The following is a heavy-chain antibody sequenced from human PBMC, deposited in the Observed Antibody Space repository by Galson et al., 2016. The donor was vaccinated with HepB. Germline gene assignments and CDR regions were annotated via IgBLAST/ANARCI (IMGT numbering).Heavy chain of an antibody. CDR2: IYSGGAT. Sequence: LRLPCAASGFSVSSNYMNWVRQAPGTGLEWVSIIYSGGATYYADSVKGRFTISRDKSKNTLNLQTNSLRIAHTAIYYCASSFSNYEPLDSWGQGTLVTVSS. CDR3: ASSFSNYEPLDS. D-gene: IGHD4-11*01. J-gene: IGHJ4*02. CDR1: GFSVSSNY. V-gene: IGHV3-53*01.